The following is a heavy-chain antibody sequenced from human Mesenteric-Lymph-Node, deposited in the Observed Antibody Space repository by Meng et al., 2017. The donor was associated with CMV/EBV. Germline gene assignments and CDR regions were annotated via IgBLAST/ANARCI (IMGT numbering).Heavy chain of an antibody. D-gene: IGHD3-22*01. CDR1: SYSISSGYY. V-gene: IGHV4-38-2*02. CDR3: ARDLPYYDSSGYYFAFDI. Sequence: SETLSLTCSVSSYSISSGYYWGWIRQPPGKGLEWIASISYTGSTYYNPSLNSRVTISVDTYKNQFSLKMRSVTAADTAVYYCARDLPYYDSSGYYFAFDIWGQGTMVTVSS. J-gene: IGHJ3*02. CDR2: ISYTGST.